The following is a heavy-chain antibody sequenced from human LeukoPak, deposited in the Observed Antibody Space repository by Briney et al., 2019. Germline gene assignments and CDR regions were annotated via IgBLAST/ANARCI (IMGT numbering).Heavy chain of an antibody. CDR3: AREVPLSYYDSSGYYYWGAFDI. J-gene: IGHJ3*02. V-gene: IGHV3-23*01. D-gene: IGHD3-22*01. Sequence: GGSLRLSCAASGFTFSSYAMSWVRQAPGKGLEWVSAISGSGGSTYYADSVKGRFTISRDNSKNTLYLQMNSLRAEDTAVYYCAREVPLSYYDSSGYYYWGAFDIWGQGTMVTVSS. CDR2: ISGSGGST. CDR1: GFTFSSYA.